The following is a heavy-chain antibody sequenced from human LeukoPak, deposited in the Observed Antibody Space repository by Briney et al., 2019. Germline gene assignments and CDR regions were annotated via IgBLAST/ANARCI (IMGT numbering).Heavy chain of an antibody. J-gene: IGHJ4*02. V-gene: IGHV1-2*02. CDR1: GYTFTGYY. Sequence: ASVKVSCKASGYTFTGYYMHWVRQAPGQGLEWMGWLNPNSGGTNYAQKFQGRVTMTRDTSISTAYMELSRLRSDDTAVYYCARASGVSVVVPAATNFDYWGQGTLVTVSS. D-gene: IGHD2-2*01. CDR3: ARASGVSVVVPAATNFDY. CDR2: LNPNSGGT.